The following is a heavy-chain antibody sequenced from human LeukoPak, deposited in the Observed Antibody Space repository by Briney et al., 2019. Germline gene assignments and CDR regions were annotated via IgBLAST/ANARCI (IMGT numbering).Heavy chain of an antibody. CDR3: ARDRAQFIAVTGTVDY. Sequence: GGSLRLSCAASGFTFSSYSMNWVRQAPGKGLEWVSSISSSSSYIYYADSVKGRFTISRDNAKNSLYLQMNSLRAGDTAVYYCARDRAQFIAVTGTVDYWGQGTLVTVSS. V-gene: IGHV3-21*01. CDR2: ISSSSSYI. D-gene: IGHD6-19*01. CDR1: GFTFSSYS. J-gene: IGHJ4*02.